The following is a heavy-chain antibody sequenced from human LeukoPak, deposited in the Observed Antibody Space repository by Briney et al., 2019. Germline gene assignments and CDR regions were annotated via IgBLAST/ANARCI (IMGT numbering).Heavy chain of an antibody. CDR3: AKGAATVTSRFDY. D-gene: IGHD4-17*01. CDR2: ISGSGGST. V-gene: IGHV3-23*01. J-gene: IGHJ4*02. CDR1: GFTFNTYA. Sequence: QPGGSLRLSCAASGFTFNTYAMSWVRQAPGKGLEWVSAISGSGGSTYYADSVKGRFTISRDISKNTLSLHMNSLRADDTAVYCCAKGAATVTSRFDYWGQGTLVTVSS.